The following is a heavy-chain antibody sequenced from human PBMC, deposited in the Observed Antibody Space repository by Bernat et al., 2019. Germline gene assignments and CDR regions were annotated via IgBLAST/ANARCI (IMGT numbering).Heavy chain of an antibody. Sequence: QVQLQESGPGLVKPSQTLSLTCTVSGGSISSGDYYWSWIRQPPGKGLEWIGYIYYSGSTYYNPSLKSRVTISVDTSKNQFSLKLSSVTAADTAVYYCARDPGKTTVVTKDAFDIWGQGTMVTVSS. J-gene: IGHJ3*02. CDR1: GGSISSGDYY. V-gene: IGHV4-30-4*01. CDR2: IYYSGST. D-gene: IGHD4-23*01. CDR3: ARDPGKTTVVTKDAFDI.